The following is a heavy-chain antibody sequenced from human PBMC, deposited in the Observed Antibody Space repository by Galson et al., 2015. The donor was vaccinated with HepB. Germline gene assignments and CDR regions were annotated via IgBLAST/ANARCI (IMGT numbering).Heavy chain of an antibody. CDR3: ARDRRAEMATISEVDYYYYGMDV. CDR1: GYTFTSYG. CDR2: ISAYNGNT. Sequence: SVKVSCKASGYTFTSYGISWVRQAPGQGLEWMGWISAYNGNTNYAQKLQGRVTMTTDTSTSTAYMELRSLRSDDTAVYYCARDRRAEMATISEVDYYYYGMDVWGQGTTVTVSS. J-gene: IGHJ6*02. V-gene: IGHV1-18*04. D-gene: IGHD5-24*01.